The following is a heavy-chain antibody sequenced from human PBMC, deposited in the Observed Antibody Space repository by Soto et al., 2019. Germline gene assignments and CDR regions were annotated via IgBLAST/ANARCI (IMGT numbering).Heavy chain of an antibody. CDR2: IYYSGST. V-gene: IGHV4-39*01. CDR3: ARFTFGVVTLYN. D-gene: IGHD3-3*01. J-gene: IGHJ4*02. Sequence: PWETLSLTCTVSGSSISSSSYYWGWIRQPPGKGLEWIGSIYYSGSTYYNPSLKSRVTISVDTPKNQFSLRLSSVTAVDSALYYRARFTFGVVTLYNCGQGSLVTVSS. CDR1: GSSISSSSYY.